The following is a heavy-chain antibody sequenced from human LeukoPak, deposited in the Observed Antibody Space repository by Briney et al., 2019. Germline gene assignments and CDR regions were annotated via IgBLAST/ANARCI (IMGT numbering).Heavy chain of an antibody. CDR2: IYYSGNT. CDR3: ARSTGSTMFIDY. V-gene: IGHV4-59*01. CDR1: GGSISPYY. J-gene: IGHJ4*02. D-gene: IGHD3-10*02. Sequence: ASETVSLTCTVSGGSISPYYWSWIRQPPGKGLEWLGYIYYSGNTDYNPSLKSRVAISVDTSKNQFSLKLSSVTAADTAVYYCARSTGSTMFIDYWGQGTLVTVSS.